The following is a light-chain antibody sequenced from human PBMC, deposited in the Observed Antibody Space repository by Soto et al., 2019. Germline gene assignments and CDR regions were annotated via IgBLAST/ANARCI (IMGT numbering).Light chain of an antibody. Sequence: QSVLTQPPSASGTPVQRVTISCSGSSSNIGTYTVNWYQQVPGTAPKLLIYSNNQRPSGVPDRFSGSKSGTSASLAISGLQSEDEADYYCAAWDASLNGVIFGGGTQLTVL. CDR1: SSNIGTYT. CDR3: AAWDASLNGVI. J-gene: IGLJ2*01. V-gene: IGLV1-44*01. CDR2: SNN.